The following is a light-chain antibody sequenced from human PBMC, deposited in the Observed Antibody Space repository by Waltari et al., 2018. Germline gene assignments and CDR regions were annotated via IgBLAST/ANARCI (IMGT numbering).Light chain of an antibody. CDR3: QQTNTMPWT. CDR1: QSITRY. CDR2: GAS. Sequence: DIQLTQSPSSLPATIGDRVTVSCRASQSITRYLNWYQLQPGKAPKLLIYGASTLQSGIPSRFSVSGSGTDFTLTISSLQPEDFGIYYCQQTNTMPWTFGQGTKVEIK. V-gene: IGKV1-39*01. J-gene: IGKJ1*01.